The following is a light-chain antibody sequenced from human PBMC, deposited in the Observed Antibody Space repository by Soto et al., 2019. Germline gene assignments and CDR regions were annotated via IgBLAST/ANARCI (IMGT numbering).Light chain of an antibody. Sequence: DLQMTQSPSSLSASVGDRVTITCRASQSISSYVNWHQQKPGKAPKLLIYGASNLQSGVPSRFSGSGSGTDFTLTISSLQPEDFATYYCQQTSSTPRTFGQGTKVEIK. J-gene: IGKJ1*01. CDR1: QSISSY. CDR2: GAS. V-gene: IGKV1-39*01. CDR3: QQTSSTPRT.